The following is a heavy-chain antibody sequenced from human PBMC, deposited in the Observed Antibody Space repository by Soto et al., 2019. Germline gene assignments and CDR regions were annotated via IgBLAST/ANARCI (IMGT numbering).Heavy chain of an antibody. D-gene: IGHD3-3*01. J-gene: IGHJ3*01. CDR2: IHNSGTT. V-gene: IGHV4-59*11. CDR3: GTDPNTGVLGV. Sequence: QLQESGPGLLKPSETLSLTCTVSGYSISSLYLNWFRQPPGKGLEWIGYIHNSGTTNYNPSLKSRVTMSADTSKKQFSLKLTSVTAADTAVYFCGTDPNTGVLGVWGRGTLVTVSS. CDR1: GYSISSLY.